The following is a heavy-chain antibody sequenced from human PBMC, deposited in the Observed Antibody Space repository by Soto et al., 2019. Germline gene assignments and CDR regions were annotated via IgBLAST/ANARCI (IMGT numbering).Heavy chain of an antibody. D-gene: IGHD3-22*01. V-gene: IGHV1-3*01. CDR1: GYTFTSYA. J-gene: IGHJ4*02. CDR2: INAGNGYT. CDR3: ARSDWHYYDSSGPYHFDY. Sequence: ASVKVSCKASGYTFTSYAMHWVRQAPGQRFEWMGWINAGNGYTKYSQKFQGRVTITRDTSASTAYMELSSLRSEDTAVYYCARSDWHYYDSSGPYHFDYWGQGTLVTVSS.